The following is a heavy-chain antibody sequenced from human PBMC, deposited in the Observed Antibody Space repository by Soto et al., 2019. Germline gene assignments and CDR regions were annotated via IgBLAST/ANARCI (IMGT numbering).Heavy chain of an antibody. D-gene: IGHD3-9*01. V-gene: IGHV4-31*03. CDR2: IYYSGST. J-gene: IGHJ3*02. CDR3: ARDRGNSYDILTGYFRPPASHAFDI. CDR1: GGSISSGGYY. Sequence: PSETLSLTCTVSGGSISSGGYYWSWIRQHPGKGLEWIGYIYYSGSTYYNPSLKSRVTISVDTSKNQFSLKLSSVTAADTAVYYCARDRGNSYDILTGYFRPPASHAFDIWGQGTMVTVSS.